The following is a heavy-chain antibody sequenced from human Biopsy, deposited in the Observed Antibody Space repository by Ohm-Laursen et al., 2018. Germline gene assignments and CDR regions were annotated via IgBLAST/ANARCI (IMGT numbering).Heavy chain of an antibody. CDR2: IYYSGST. CDR1: GGSIYNFF. CDR3: ARVGVGAPSIDYFDS. J-gene: IGHJ4*02. V-gene: IGHV4-59*13. Sequence: GTLSLTCTVSGGSIYNFFWSWIRQPPGKGLEGIGYIYYSGSTNYNPSLKSRVTISVDRSKNHFSLELSSVTAADTAVYYCARVGVGAPSIDYFDSWGQGALVTVSS. D-gene: IGHD1-26*01.